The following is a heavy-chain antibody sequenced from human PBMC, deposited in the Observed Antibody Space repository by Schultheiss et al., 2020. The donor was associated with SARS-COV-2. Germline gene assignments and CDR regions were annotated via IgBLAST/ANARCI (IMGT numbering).Heavy chain of an antibody. CDR2: ISSSSSYI. CDR1: GFTFSSYA. J-gene: IGHJ6*03. Sequence: GGSLRLSCAASGFTFSSYAMSWVRQAPGKGLEWVSSISSSSSYIYYADSVKGRFTISRDNSKNTLYLQMNSLRAEDTAVYYCARGASSKPNYYYYMDVWGKGTTVTVSS. D-gene: IGHD4-11*01. CDR3: ARGASSKPNYYYYMDV. V-gene: IGHV3-21*01.